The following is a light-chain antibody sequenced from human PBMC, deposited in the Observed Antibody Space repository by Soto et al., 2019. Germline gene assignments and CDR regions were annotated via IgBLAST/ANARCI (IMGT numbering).Light chain of an antibody. CDR1: SSNIGAGYD. CDR3: QSYDSSLRGWV. CDR2: GNS. Sequence: QSVLTQPPSVSGAPGQRVTISCTGSSSNIGAGYDVHWYQQLPGTAPKLLIYGNSNRPSGVPDRFSGSKSGTSASLAITGLQADDEAEYYCQSYDSSLRGWVFGGGTKVAVL. V-gene: IGLV1-40*01. J-gene: IGLJ3*02.